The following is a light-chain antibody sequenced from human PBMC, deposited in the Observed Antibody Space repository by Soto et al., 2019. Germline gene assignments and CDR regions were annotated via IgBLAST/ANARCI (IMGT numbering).Light chain of an antibody. Sequence: DIQMTQSPSSLSASVGDRVTITCQAIQDISNSLNWYQQKPGKAHKLLIYDASNLETGVPSRFSGSRSGTDFTFTISNLQPEDIATYYCQQYDNLPSITFGQGTRLEIK. CDR1: QDISNS. CDR2: DAS. CDR3: QQYDNLPSIT. V-gene: IGKV1-33*01. J-gene: IGKJ5*01.